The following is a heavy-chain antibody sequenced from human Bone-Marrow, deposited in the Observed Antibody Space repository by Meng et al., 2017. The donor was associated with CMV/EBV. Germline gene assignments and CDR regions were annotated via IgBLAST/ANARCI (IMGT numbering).Heavy chain of an antibody. D-gene: IGHD3-10*01. CDR3: ARNPYYYGSGIPGWFDP. CDR2: IYYSGST. CDR1: GGSISSSSYY. J-gene: IGHJ5*02. Sequence: SETLSLTCTVSGGSISSSSYYWGWIRQPPGKGLEWIGSIYYSGSTYYNPSLKSRVTISVDTSKNQFSLRLSSVTAADTAVYYCARNPYYYGSGIPGWFDPWGQGTLVTASS. V-gene: IGHV4-39*07.